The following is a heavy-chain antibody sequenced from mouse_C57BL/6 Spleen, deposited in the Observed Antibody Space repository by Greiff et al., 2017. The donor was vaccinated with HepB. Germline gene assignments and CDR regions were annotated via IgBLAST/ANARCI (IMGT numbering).Heavy chain of an antibody. CDR1: GYTFTSYW. Sequence: LVESGTELVKPGASVKLSCKASGYTFTSYWMHWVKQRPGQGLEWIGNINPSNGGTNYNEKFKSKATLTVDKSSSTAYMQLSSLTSEDSAVYYCAREGGIYYDYDGFFDYWGQGTTLTVSS. CDR3: AREGGIYYDYDGFFDY. J-gene: IGHJ2*01. D-gene: IGHD2-4*01. V-gene: IGHV1-53*01. CDR2: INPSNGGT.